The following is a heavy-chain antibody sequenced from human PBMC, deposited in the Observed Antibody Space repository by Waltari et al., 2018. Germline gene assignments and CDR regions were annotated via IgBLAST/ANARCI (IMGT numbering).Heavy chain of an antibody. CDR1: GGSISSGSYY. Sequence: QVQLQESGPGLVKPSQTLSLTCTVSGGSISSGSYYWSWLRQPAGKGLEWIGYIYTSGSTNYNPSLKSRVTISVDTSKNQFSLKLSSVTAADTAVYYCAREVVVVAATYYYYYGMDVWGQGTTVTVSS. V-gene: IGHV4-61*09. CDR2: IYTSGST. CDR3: AREVVVVAATYYYYYGMDV. D-gene: IGHD2-15*01. J-gene: IGHJ6*02.